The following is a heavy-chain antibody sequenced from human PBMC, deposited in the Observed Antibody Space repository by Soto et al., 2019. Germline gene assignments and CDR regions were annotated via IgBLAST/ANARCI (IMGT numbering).Heavy chain of an antibody. CDR1: GFTFSGSA. D-gene: IGHD3-3*01. Sequence: GGSLRLSCAASGFTFSGSAMHWVRQASGKGLEWVGRIRSKANSYAIAYAVSVKGRFTISRDDSRNTAYLRMNSLKTEDTAVYCCARGVYDFWSGHPKGLDYWGQGTVVTVSS. J-gene: IGHJ4*02. CDR3: ARGVYDFWSGHPKGLDY. V-gene: IGHV3-73*01. CDR2: IRSKANSYAI.